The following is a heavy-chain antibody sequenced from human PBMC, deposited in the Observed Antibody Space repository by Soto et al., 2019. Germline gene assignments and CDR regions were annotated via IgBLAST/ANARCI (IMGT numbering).Heavy chain of an antibody. V-gene: IGHV3-11*01. Sequence: PGGFLRLSCAASGFTFSYYYMSGIRQAPGKGLEWVSYISSSGSTIYYADSVKGRFTISRDNAKNSLYLQMNSLRAEDTAVYYCARDVAVAGPVDYWGQGTLVTVSS. D-gene: IGHD6-19*01. CDR1: GFTFSYYY. CDR2: ISSSGSTI. CDR3: ARDVAVAGPVDY. J-gene: IGHJ4*02.